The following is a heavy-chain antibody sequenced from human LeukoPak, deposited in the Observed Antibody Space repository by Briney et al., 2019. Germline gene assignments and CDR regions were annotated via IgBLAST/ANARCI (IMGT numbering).Heavy chain of an antibody. CDR1: RFTFSSYS. D-gene: IGHD2-2*01. CDR2: ISSSSSYI. J-gene: IGHJ4*02. CDR3: ARGARPVAMRNYFDY. Sequence: GGSLRLSCAASRFTFSSYSMNWVRQASGKGLEWVSSISSSSSYIYYADSVKGRFTISRDNAKNSLYLQMNSLRAEDTAVYYCARGARPVAMRNYFDYWGQGTLVTVSS. V-gene: IGHV3-21*01.